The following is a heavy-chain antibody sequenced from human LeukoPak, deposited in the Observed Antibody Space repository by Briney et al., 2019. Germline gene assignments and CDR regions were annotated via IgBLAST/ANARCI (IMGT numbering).Heavy chain of an antibody. D-gene: IGHD3-10*01. CDR1: GYTFTSYG. CDR3: AREHDAPYCSGSSAY. CDR2: ISAYNGNT. V-gene: IGHV1-18*01. Sequence: GASVKVSCKASGYTFTSYGISWVRQAPGQGLEWMGWISAYNGNTNYAQKLQGRVTMTTDTSTSTAYMELRSLRSDDTAVYYCAREHDAPYCSGSSAYWGQGTLVTVSS. J-gene: IGHJ4*02.